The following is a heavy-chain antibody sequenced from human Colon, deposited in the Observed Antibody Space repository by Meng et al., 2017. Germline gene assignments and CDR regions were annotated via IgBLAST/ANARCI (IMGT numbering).Heavy chain of an antibody. D-gene: IGHD3-22*01. J-gene: IGHJ5*02. CDR2: FYFSGNT. CDR1: GDSISSGKHY. CDR3: ARYYYDSSGVTYFDP. Sequence: QLQESGPGLVKPSPTLSLTCTVSGDSISSGKHYWSWSRQHPGKGLEWIGYFYFSGNTYYNPSLKSRVTISVDTSKNQFSLNLRSVTAADTAVYYCARYYYDSSGVTYFDPWGQGTLVTVSS. V-gene: IGHV4-31*03.